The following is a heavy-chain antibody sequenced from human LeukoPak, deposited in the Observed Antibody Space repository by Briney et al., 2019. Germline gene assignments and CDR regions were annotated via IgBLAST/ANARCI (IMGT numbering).Heavy chain of an antibody. CDR1: DGSISNSSFY. J-gene: IGHJ3*02. CDR2: IYYSGNT. V-gene: IGHV4-39*07. D-gene: IGHD3-10*01. CDR3: ARVWFGRKDAFDI. Sequence: SETLSLTCTVSDGSISNSSFYWGWIRQPPGKGLEWIGNIYYSGNTNYNPSLKSRVTISIDRSKNQLSLKLSSVTAADTAVYYCARVWFGRKDAFDIWGQGTMVTVSS.